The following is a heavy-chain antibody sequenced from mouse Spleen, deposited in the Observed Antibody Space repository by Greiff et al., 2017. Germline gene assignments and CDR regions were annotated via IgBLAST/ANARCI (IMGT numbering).Heavy chain of an antibody. CDR1: GFTFSSYG. Sequence: EVQVVESGGDLVKPGGSLKLSCAASGFTFSSYGMSWVRQTPDKRLEWVATISSGGSYNYYPDSVKGRFTISRDNAKNTLYLQMSSLKSEDTAMYYCARLSTGMDYWGQGTSVTVSS. J-gene: IGHJ4*01. D-gene: IGHD4-1*02. CDR3: ARLSTGMDY. V-gene: IGHV5-6*01. CDR2: ISSGGSYN.